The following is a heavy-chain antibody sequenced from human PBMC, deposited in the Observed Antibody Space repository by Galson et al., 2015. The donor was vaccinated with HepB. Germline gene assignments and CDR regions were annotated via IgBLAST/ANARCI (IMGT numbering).Heavy chain of an antibody. J-gene: IGHJ6*02. Sequence: SVKVSCKASGYTFTDYAISWVRQSPGQGLEWMGWISGYNGNTKFTQKIRGRVTMTTDTSTSTAYMELRSLSTDDTAVYYCARDFGNYGMDVWGQGTTVTVSS. D-gene: IGHD3-3*01. CDR2: ISGYNGNT. CDR1: GYTFTDYA. V-gene: IGHV1-18*04. CDR3: ARDFGNYGMDV.